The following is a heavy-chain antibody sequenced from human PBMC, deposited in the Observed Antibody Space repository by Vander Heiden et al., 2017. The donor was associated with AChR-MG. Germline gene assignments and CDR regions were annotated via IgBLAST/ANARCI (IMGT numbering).Heavy chain of an antibody. J-gene: IGHJ6*02. D-gene: IGHD2-15*01. CDR2: IYYSGST. CDR3: ARTYCSGGSCYPPPYYYYGMDV. Sequence: QVQLQESGPGLVKPSETLSLTCTVSGGSISSYYWSWIRQPPGKGLEWSGYIYYSGSTNYNPSLKIRVTISVDTSKNQFSLKLSSVTAADTAVYYCARTYCSGGSCYPPPYYYYGMDVWGQGTTVTVSS. CDR1: GGSISSYY. V-gene: IGHV4-59*01.